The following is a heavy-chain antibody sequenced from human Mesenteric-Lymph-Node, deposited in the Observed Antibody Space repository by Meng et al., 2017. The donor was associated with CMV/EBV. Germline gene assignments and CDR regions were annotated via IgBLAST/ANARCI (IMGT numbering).Heavy chain of an antibody. CDR3: ARDEGYCSSTSCPYYYYGMDV. CDR1: GFTVSSNY. Sequence: GGSLRLSCVASGFTVSSNYMSWVRQAPGKGLEWVSVIYSGGSTYYADSVKGRFTISRDNSKNTLYLQMNSLRAEDTAVYYCARDEGYCSSTSCPYYYYGMDVWGQGTTVTVSS. D-gene: IGHD2-2*01. V-gene: IGHV3-66*02. J-gene: IGHJ6*02. CDR2: IYSGGST.